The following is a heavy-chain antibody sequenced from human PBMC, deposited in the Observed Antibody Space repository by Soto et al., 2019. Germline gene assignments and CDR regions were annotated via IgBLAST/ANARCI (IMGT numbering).Heavy chain of an antibody. J-gene: IGHJ4*02. Sequence: PSETLSLTCTVSNGSVSSGDKYCSWVRQSPGKGLEWIGYINNGGTAYYNPYLKRRAIISIHTSQNRFLLKVTYVTATDTAVYFCPCGFYGDSEGISHLDHWGPGTQVNVST. D-gene: IGHD4-17*01. CDR1: NGSVSSGDKY. CDR2: INNGGTA. CDR3: PCGFYGDSEGISHLDH. V-gene: IGHV4-30-4*01.